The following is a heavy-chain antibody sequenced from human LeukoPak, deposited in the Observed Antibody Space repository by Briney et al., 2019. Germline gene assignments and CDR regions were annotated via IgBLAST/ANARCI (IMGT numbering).Heavy chain of an antibody. CDR2: IQYGGRT. V-gene: IGHV4-59*01. Sequence: SETLSLTCTVSGGCINNYYWSWIRQPPGKGLEWIGYIQYGGRTYYSPSLKSRVTISMDLSKIQFSLKMSSVTAADTAVYYCARDFFGDFDHWGQGILVTVSS. J-gene: IGHJ4*02. CDR3: ARDFFGDFDH. D-gene: IGHD2/OR15-2a*01. CDR1: GGCINNYY.